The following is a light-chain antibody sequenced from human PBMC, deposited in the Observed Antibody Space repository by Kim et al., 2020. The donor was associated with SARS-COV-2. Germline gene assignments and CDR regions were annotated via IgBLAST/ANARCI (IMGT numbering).Light chain of an antibody. V-gene: IGLV1-47*01. CDR3: AAWDDSLSGWV. CDR2: RNN. CDR1: SSNIGSNY. J-gene: IGLJ3*02. Sequence: GQRVTISRSGSSSNIGSNYVYWYQQLPGTAPKLRIYRNNQRPSGVPDRFSGSKSGTSASLAISGLRSEDEADYYCAAWDDSLSGWVFGGGTQLTVL.